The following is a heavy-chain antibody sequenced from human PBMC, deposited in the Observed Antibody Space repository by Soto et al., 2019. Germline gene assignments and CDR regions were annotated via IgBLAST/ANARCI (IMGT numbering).Heavy chain of an antibody. CDR2: ISHSGDIT. CDR3: TKQYGGNNPGRYFHF. J-gene: IGHJ4*02. Sequence: GGSLRLSCAASGFTFDNYGMSWVRQAPGKGLEWISIISHSGDITYYADSVKGRFTISRDNSKNILFLQMNSLRADDTAVYRCTKQYGGNNPGRYFHFWGQGTLVTVS. D-gene: IGHD2-15*01. CDR1: GFTFDNYG. V-gene: IGHV3-23*01.